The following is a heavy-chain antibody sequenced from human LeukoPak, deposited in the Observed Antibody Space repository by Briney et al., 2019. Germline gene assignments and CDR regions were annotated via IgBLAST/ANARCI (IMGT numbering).Heavy chain of an antibody. J-gene: IGHJ5*02. Sequence: GASVKVSCKASGYTFTSYGISWVRQAPGQGLEWMGWISAYNGKTNYAQKLQGRVTMPTDTSTSTAYMELRSLRSDDTAVYYCARALVIADLDWFDPWGQGTLVTVSS. CDR3: ARALVIADLDWFDP. CDR1: GYTFTSYG. V-gene: IGHV1-18*01. D-gene: IGHD3-22*01. CDR2: ISAYNGKT.